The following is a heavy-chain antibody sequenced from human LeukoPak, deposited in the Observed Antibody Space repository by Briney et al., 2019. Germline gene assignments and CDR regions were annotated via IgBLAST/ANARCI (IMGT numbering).Heavy chain of an antibody. J-gene: IGHJ4*02. CDR3: ARAGYSYGTGYYFDY. CDR2: IYYSGST. D-gene: IGHD5-18*01. Sequence: SETLSLTCAVSGGSISTSSYYWGWIRQPPGKGLEWIGSIYYSGSTYYNPSLKSRVTISVDTSKNQFALKLSSVTAVDTAVYYCARAGYSYGTGYYFDYWGQGTLVTVSS. V-gene: IGHV4-39*06. CDR1: GGSISTSSYY.